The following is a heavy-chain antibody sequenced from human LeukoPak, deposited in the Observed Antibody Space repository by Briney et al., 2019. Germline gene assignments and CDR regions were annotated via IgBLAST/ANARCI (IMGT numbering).Heavy chain of an antibody. D-gene: IGHD5-18*01. CDR3: ARAIENVDTAMVTYYYGMDV. V-gene: IGHV3-7*01. CDR1: GLTFSRDW. J-gene: IGHJ6*02. CDR2: IRQDGGET. Sequence: GGSLRLSCEASGLTFSRDWMGWVRQAPGKGLEWVANIRQDGGETYYGDSVKGRFIISRDNAKNSLFLQMNRLRAEDTAVYYCARAIENVDTAMVTYYYGMDVWGQGTTVTVSS.